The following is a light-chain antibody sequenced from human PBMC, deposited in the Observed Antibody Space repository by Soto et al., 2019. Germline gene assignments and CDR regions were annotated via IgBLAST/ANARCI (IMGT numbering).Light chain of an antibody. Sequence: DIVMTQSPDSLAVSLGERATINCKSSQSVLYSSTNKNYLSWYQQKPGQTPRLLFYWASTRESGVPDRFSGSGSGTDFTLTISSLQAEDVAVYYCQQHYSTPQTFGQGTKVDI. CDR1: QSVLYSSTNKNY. CDR3: QQHYSTPQT. V-gene: IGKV4-1*01. J-gene: IGKJ1*01. CDR2: WAS.